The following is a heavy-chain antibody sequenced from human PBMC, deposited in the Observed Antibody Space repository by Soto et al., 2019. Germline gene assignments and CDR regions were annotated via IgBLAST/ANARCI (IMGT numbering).Heavy chain of an antibody. CDR1: GLTFSGYW. V-gene: IGHV3-74*01. CDR2: VNSDGTST. J-gene: IGHJ4*02. Sequence: EVQLVASGGDLVQPGGSLRLSCAASGLTFSGYWMHWVRQAPGKGLVWVSRVNSDGTSTAYADSVKGRFTISRDNAKNTLYLQMNSLRAEDTAVYYCARGWTGGYWGQGTLVTVSS. D-gene: IGHD2-15*01. CDR3: ARGWTGGY.